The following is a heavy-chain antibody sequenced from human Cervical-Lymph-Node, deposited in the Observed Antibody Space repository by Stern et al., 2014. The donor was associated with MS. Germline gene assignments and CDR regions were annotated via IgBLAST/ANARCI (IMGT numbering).Heavy chain of an antibody. CDR3: ARVRNYDILNL. CDR1: GYTFTTSG. D-gene: IGHD3-9*01. CDR2: ISTYNGNT. Sequence: QVQLVQSGAEVKKPGASVKVSCKASGYTFTTSGISWVRQAPGQGLEWMGWISTYNGNTNYAQKLRDRVTMTTDTSTNTAYMELRSLRSDDTAVYYCARVRNYDILNLWGQGTLVTVSS. J-gene: IGHJ5*02. V-gene: IGHV1-18*01.